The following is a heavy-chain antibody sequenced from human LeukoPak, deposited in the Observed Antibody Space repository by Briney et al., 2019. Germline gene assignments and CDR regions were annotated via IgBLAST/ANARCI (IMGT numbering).Heavy chain of an antibody. CDR1: GFTFSSYA. D-gene: IGHD2-21*02. Sequence: PGGSLRLSCAASGFTFSSYAMHWVRQAPGKGLEWVAVISYDGSNKYYADSVKGRFTISRDNSKNTLYLQMNSLGAEDTAVYYCARQYCGGDCYSEIPLGGGFDYWGQGTLVTVSS. V-gene: IGHV3-30-3*01. CDR2: ISYDGSNK. J-gene: IGHJ4*02. CDR3: ARQYCGGDCYSEIPLGGGFDY.